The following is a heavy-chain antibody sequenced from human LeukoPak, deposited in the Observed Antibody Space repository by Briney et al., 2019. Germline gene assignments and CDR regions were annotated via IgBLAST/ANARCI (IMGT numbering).Heavy chain of an antibody. V-gene: IGHV6-1*01. CDR3: ARGPSIAAAYTYYYYGMDV. D-gene: IGHD6-13*01. CDR2: TYYRSKWYN. Sequence: SQTLSLTCAISGDSVSSNSAAWNWIRQSPSRSLEWLGRTYYRSKWYNDYAVSVKSRITINPDTSKNQSSPQLNSVTPEDTAVYYCARGPSIAAAYTYYYYGMDVWGQGTTVTVSS. J-gene: IGHJ6*02. CDR1: GDSVSSNSAA.